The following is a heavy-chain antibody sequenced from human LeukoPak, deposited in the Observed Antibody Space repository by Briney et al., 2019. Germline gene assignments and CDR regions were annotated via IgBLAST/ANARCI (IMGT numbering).Heavy chain of an antibody. J-gene: IGHJ3*02. CDR2: ISSTSSTK. CDR3: ARAGFAFDI. V-gene: IGHV3-48*02. Sequence: PGGSLRLSCAASGFPFRSYSLNGVRQAPGTGLGMVSYISSTSSTKYYADTVKGRFTISRDNAKNSLYLQMTGVRDEDTAVYYCARAGFAFDIWGQGTMVTVSS. CDR1: GFPFRSYS.